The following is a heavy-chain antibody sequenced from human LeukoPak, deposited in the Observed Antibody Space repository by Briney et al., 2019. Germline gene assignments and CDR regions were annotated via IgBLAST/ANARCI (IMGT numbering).Heavy chain of an antibody. CDR3: VRQGGWGGAASLIEF. CDR2: MFYRGST. D-gene: IGHD2-15*01. J-gene: IGHJ4*02. CDR1: GVSITTSTHY. Sequence: SETLSLTCTVSGVSITTSTHYWAWIRQPPGKGLEWIASMFYRGSTYYNASLRSRVPLSVDTSMNQFSLKLSSVTASDTATFYCVRQGGWGGAASLIEFWGQGILVTVSS. V-gene: IGHV4-39*01.